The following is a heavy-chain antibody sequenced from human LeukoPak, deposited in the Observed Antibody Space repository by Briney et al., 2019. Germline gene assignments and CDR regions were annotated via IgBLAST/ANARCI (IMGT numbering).Heavy chain of an antibody. CDR2: IYYSGST. CDR3: ARGYYDILTGYPRFNWFDP. V-gene: IGHV4-39*01. D-gene: IGHD3-9*01. Sequence: SETLSLTCTVSGGSISSSSYYWGWIRQPPGKGLEWIGSIYYSGSTYYNPSLKSRVTISVDTSKNQFSLKLSSVTAADTAVYYCARGYYDILTGYPRFNWFDPWGQGTLVTVSS. CDR1: GGSISSSSYY. J-gene: IGHJ5*02.